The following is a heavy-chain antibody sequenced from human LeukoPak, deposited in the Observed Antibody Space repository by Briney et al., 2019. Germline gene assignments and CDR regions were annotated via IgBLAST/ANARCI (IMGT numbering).Heavy chain of an antibody. CDR1: GFIVSKYG. J-gene: IGHJ4*02. Sequence: GGSLRLSCSASGFIVSKYGMSWVRQAPGKGLEWVSGISISGDTTYYADSVQGRFTISRDNSKNTLFLQMNSLRVEDTAVYYCAKGGEYRTSEGFDYWGQGTLVTVSS. CDR3: AKGGEYRTSEGFDY. D-gene: IGHD6-6*01. V-gene: IGHV3-23*01. CDR2: ISISGDTT.